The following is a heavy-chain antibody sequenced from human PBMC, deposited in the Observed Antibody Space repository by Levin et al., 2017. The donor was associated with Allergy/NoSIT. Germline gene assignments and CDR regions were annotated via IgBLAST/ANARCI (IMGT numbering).Heavy chain of an antibody. CDR3: AKDAVAVAGTRCDN. CDR2: IWSSGQNT. CDR1: GFTFSDYG. V-gene: IGHV3-33*06. J-gene: IGHJ4*02. Sequence: PGGSLRLSCAASGFTFSDYGMHWVRQAPGKGLEWVAAIWSSGQNTNYADSVKGRFTISRDNSNNAVYLEIDSLRVEDTAVYYCAKDAVAVAGTRCDNWGQGTLVTVSS. D-gene: IGHD6-19*01.